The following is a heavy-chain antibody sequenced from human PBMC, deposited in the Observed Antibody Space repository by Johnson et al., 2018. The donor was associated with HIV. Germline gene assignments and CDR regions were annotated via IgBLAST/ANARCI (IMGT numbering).Heavy chain of an antibody. CDR3: ARGGGCGGDCYSGFDAFDI. CDR2: ISYDGRNK. V-gene: IGHV3-30-3*01. Sequence: QVQLVESGGGVVQPGRSLRLSCAASGFTFSAYAIHWVRRAPGKGLEWVEVISYDGRNKDYADSVTGRFTISRDNSKNTLYLQINSLRAEDTAVYYCARGGGCGGDCYSGFDAFDIWGQGTLVTVFS. J-gene: IGHJ3*02. CDR1: GFTFSAYA. D-gene: IGHD2-21*01.